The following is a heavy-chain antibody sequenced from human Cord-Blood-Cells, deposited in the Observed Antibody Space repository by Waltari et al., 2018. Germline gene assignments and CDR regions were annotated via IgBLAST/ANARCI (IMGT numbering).Heavy chain of an antibody. Sequence: HVQLVQSAAAAKKPGSSVKVSCKASGGTFSSYAISWSRPAPGQGREGMGGIIPIFGTANYAQKFQGRVTITADESTGTAYMEVSSLRSEDTAVYYGARGNLGVDYGDDFDYWGQGTLVTVSS. V-gene: IGHV1-69*01. CDR2: IIPIFGTA. J-gene: IGHJ4*02. CDR1: GGTFSSYA. D-gene: IGHD4-17*01. CDR3: ARGNLGVDYGDDFDY.